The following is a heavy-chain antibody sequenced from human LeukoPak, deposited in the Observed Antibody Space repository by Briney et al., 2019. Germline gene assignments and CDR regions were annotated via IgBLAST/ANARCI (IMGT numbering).Heavy chain of an antibody. CDR3: AHLPAAPDKHLRGGSFNFDY. Sequence: SGPTLVKPTQTLTLTCTFSGFSLSTSGVAVGWIRQPPGKALEWLALIYWDDDKRYSPSLKSRLTITKDTSKNQVVLTMTNMDPVDTATYYCAHLPAAPDKHLRGGSFNFDYWGQGTLVTVSS. J-gene: IGHJ4*02. D-gene: IGHD2-2*01. CDR2: IYWDDDK. V-gene: IGHV2-5*02. CDR1: GFSLSTSGVA.